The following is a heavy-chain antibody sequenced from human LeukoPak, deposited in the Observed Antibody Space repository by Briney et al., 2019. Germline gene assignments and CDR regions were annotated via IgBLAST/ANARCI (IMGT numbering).Heavy chain of an antibody. CDR3: AKSHSVVRRGYFDY. CDR1: GFTFSSYS. D-gene: IGHD2-2*01. CDR2: ISDSGGST. V-gene: IGHV3-23*01. Sequence: PGGSLRLSCAASGFTFSSYSMNWVRQAPGKGLEWLSTISDSGGSTYYADSVRGRFTISRDNSKDTLYVQMNSLRAEDAAVYYCAKSHSVVRRGYFDYWGQGALVTVSS. J-gene: IGHJ4*02.